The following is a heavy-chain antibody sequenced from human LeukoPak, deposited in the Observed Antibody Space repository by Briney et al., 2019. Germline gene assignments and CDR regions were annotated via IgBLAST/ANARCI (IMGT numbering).Heavy chain of an antibody. D-gene: IGHD3-3*01. CDR2: IKQDGSEK. CDR3: ARDFWSGYSGEYYYYGMDV. V-gene: IGHV3-7*01. CDR1: GFTFSSYW. J-gene: IGHJ6*02. Sequence: PGGSLRLSCAASGFTFSSYWMSWVRQAPGKGLEWVANIKQDGSEKYYVDSVKGRFTISRDNAKNSLYLQMNSLRAEDTAVYYCARDFWSGYSGEYYYYGMDVWGQGTTVTVSS.